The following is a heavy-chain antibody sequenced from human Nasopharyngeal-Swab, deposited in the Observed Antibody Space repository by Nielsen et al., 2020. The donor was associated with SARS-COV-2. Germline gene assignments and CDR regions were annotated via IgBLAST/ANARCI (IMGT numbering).Heavy chain of an antibody. J-gene: IGHJ4*02. V-gene: IGHV4-34*01. D-gene: IGHD6-19*01. CDR2: INHSGST. CDR3: AKHSGWYYFDY. Sequence: WIRQPPGKGLEWIGEINHSGSTNYNPSLKSRVTISVDTSKNQFSLKLSSVTAADTAVYYCAKHSGWYYFDYWGQGTLVTVSS.